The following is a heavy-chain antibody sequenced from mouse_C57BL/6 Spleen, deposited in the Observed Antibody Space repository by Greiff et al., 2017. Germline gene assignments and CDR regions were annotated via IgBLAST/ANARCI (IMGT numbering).Heavy chain of an antibody. CDR1: GYTFTSYW. CDR2: IDPSDSET. V-gene: IGHV1-52*01. D-gene: IGHD2-1*01. J-gene: IGHJ4*01. CDR3: AREIYSGARDY. Sequence: QVQLQQPGAELVRPGSSVKLSCKASGYTFTSYWMHWVKQRPIQGLEWIGNIDPSDSETHYNQKFKDKATLTVDKSSSTAYMQLSSLTSEDSAVYYCAREIYSGARDYWGQGTSVTVSS.